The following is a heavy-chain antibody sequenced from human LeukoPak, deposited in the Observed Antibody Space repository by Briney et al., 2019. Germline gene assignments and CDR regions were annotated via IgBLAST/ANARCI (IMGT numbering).Heavy chain of an antibody. CDR1: GGSISSGSYY. CDR3: ARLQNLRYFDPLDY. Sequence: SETLSLTCTVSGGSISSGSYYWGWIRQSPGKGLEWIGSVYYSGSAYYNLSLKSRVTISVDTSKKHFSLKVNSVTAADTAVYYCARLQNLRYFDPLDYWGQGTLVTVSS. J-gene: IGHJ4*02. D-gene: IGHD3-9*01. CDR2: VYYSGSA. V-gene: IGHV4-39*02.